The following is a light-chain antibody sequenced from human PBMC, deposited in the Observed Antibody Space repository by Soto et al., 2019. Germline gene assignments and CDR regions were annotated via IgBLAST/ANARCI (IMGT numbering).Light chain of an antibody. CDR3: SSYTSSSTLVV. V-gene: IGLV2-14*01. CDR2: DVS. Sequence: QSALTQPASVSGSPGQSSTISCTGTSSDVDGYNYVSWYQQHPGKAPKLMIYDVSNRPSGVSNRFSGSKSGNTASLTISGLQAEDEADYYCSSYTSSSTLVVFGGGTKLTVL. J-gene: IGLJ2*01. CDR1: SSDVDGYNY.